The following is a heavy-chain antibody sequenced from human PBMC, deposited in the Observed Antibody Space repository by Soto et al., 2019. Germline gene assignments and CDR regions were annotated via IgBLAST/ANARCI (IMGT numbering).Heavy chain of an antibody. Sequence: GGSLRLSCAASGFTFSSYAMSWVRQAPGKGLEWVSAISGSGGSTYYAESVKGRFTISRDNSKNTLYLQMNSLRAEDTSVYYCASTQRPITMVRGVIIKSAPSPDYWGQGTLVTVSS. CDR1: GFTFSSYA. CDR2: ISGSGGST. J-gene: IGHJ4*02. CDR3: ASTQRPITMVRGVIIKSAPSPDY. V-gene: IGHV3-23*01. D-gene: IGHD3-10*01.